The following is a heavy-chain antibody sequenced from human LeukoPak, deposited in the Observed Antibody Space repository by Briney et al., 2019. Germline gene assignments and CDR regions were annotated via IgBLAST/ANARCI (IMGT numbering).Heavy chain of an antibody. Sequence: GRSLRLSCAASGFTFSSYGMHWVRQAPGKGLEWVAVISYDGSNKYYADSVKGRFTISRDNSKNELYLQMNSLRAEDTAVYYCAKSHYRGFGELFSNFDYWGQGTLVTVSS. V-gene: IGHV3-30*18. CDR2: ISYDGSNK. D-gene: IGHD3-10*01. CDR3: AKSHYRGFGELFSNFDY. CDR1: GFTFSSYG. J-gene: IGHJ4*02.